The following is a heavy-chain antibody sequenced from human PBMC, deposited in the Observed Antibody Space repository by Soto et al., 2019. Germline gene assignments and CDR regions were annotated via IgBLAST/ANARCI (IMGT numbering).Heavy chain of an antibody. CDR3: TTRSIVVVVAATSTSFDY. V-gene: IGHV3-15*07. CDR2: IKSKTDGGTT. CDR1: GFTFSNAW. D-gene: IGHD2-15*01. J-gene: IGHJ4*02. Sequence: EVQLVESGGGLVKPGGSLRLSCAASGFTFSNAWTNWVRQAPGKGLEWVGRIKSKTDGGTTDYAAPVKGRFTISRDDSKNTLYLQMNSLKTEDTAVYYCTTRSIVVVVAATSTSFDYWGQGTLVTVSS.